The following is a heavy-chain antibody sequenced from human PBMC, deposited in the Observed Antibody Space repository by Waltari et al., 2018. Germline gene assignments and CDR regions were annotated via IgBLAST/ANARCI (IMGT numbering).Heavy chain of an antibody. Sequence: EVQLVESGGGLVQPGRSLRLSCAASGFTFDDYAMHWVRQAPGKGLGWVSGISGNSGSIGYADSVKGRFTISRDNAKNSLYLQMNSLRAEDTALYYCAKEGYYDSSGYYYLDYWGQGTLVTVSS. D-gene: IGHD3-22*01. CDR3: AKEGYYDSSGYYYLDY. CDR2: ISGNSGSI. CDR1: GFTFDDYA. V-gene: IGHV3-9*01. J-gene: IGHJ4*02.